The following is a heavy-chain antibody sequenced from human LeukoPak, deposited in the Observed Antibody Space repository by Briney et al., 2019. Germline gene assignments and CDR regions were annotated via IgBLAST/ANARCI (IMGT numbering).Heavy chain of an antibody. J-gene: IGHJ6*03. D-gene: IGHD3-16*01. CDR1: GFTFSSYA. Sequence: GGSLRLSCAASGFTFSSYAMSWVRQAPGKGLEWVSAISGSGGTTYYADSVKGRFTISRDNSENTLYLQMNSLRAEDTAVYYCAKLGEQEVHNYYVGVWGKGTTVAVSS. CDR3: AKLGEQEVHNYYVGV. V-gene: IGHV3-23*01. CDR2: ISGSGGTT.